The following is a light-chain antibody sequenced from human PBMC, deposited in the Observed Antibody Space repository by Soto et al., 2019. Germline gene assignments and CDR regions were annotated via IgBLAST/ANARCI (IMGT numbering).Light chain of an antibody. CDR2: DAF. CDR3: QQYENLPT. CDR1: QDITNF. J-gene: IGKJ5*01. V-gene: IGKV1-33*01. Sequence: QMTQSPSSLSASVGDRVTITCQASQDITNFLNWYQQKPGKAPKLLIDDAFNLEAGVPSRFRGSGSGTDFTFTISRLQPEDIATYYCQQYENLPTFGQGTRLEIK.